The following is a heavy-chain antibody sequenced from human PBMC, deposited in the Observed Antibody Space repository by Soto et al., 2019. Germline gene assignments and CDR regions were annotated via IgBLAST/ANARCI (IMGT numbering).Heavy chain of an antibody. D-gene: IGHD3-16*01. CDR2: IWHDGNNE. CDR1: VFNFNIYG. J-gene: IGHJ4*02. Sequence: GGSLRLSCAASVFNFNIYGMHWVRQAPGKWLEWLAVIWHDGNNEXXADSVKGRXTISRYNSKNTXYLQMXSLTAEDTAVYYCARDYALVVSGQWNHQFDYWGQGX. V-gene: IGHV3-33*01. CDR3: ARDYALVVSGQWNHQFDY.